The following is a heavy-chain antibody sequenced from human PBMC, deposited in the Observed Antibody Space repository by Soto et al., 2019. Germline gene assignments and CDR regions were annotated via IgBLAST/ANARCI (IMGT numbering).Heavy chain of an antibody. CDR3: ARAPVVPAANAFDI. V-gene: IGHV1-69*13. D-gene: IGHD2-2*01. CDR2: IIPIFGTA. Sequence: SVKVSCKASGGTFSSYAISWVRQAPGQGLEWMGGIIPIFGTANYAQKFQGRVTIAADESTSTAYMELSSLRSEDTAVYYCARAPVVPAANAFDIWGQGTIVTVSS. J-gene: IGHJ3*02. CDR1: GGTFSSYA.